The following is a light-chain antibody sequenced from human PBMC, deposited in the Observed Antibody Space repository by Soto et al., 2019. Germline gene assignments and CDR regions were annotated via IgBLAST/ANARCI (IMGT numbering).Light chain of an antibody. CDR1: QSIAWW. CDR3: QQYSSPWT. CDR2: KAS. V-gene: IGKV1-5*03. Sequence: DIQMTQSPSTLSASVGDRVTITCRASQSIAWWLAWYQQKPGKAPKLLIYKASILESGVPSRFSGSGSVTEFTLTINSLQSDDIATYYCQQYSSPWTFGQGTKVEIK. J-gene: IGKJ1*01.